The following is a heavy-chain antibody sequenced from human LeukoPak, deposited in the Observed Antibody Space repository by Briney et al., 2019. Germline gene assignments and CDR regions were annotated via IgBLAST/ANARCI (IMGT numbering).Heavy chain of an antibody. Sequence: QPGGSLRLSXAASGIVFSNTAMNWARQSPGRGLEWISAISGGGERTFYADSVKGRFTISRDNSKNMVYLQMNSLRADDTAIYYCGKDGGQYSSGPEFDPRGQGALVTVSS. V-gene: IGHV3-23*01. CDR1: GIVFSNTA. J-gene: IGHJ5*02. D-gene: IGHD6-19*01. CDR2: ISGGGERT. CDR3: GKDGGQYSSGPEFDP.